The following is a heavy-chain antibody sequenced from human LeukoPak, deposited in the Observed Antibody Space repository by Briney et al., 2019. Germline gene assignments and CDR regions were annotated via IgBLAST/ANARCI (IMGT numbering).Heavy chain of an antibody. CDR1: GFTFSTYD. D-gene: IGHD2-15*01. J-gene: IGHJ4*02. Sequence: PGGSLRLSCAASGFTFSTYDMHWVRQAPGEGLEWVAVISHDGSDKYHADSVKGRFTISRDNFKNTLYLQMNSLRAEDTAMYYCAKYRYCSGGSCYELDFWGQGTLVTVSS. CDR3: AKYRYCSGGSCYELDF. V-gene: IGHV3-30*18. CDR2: ISHDGSDK.